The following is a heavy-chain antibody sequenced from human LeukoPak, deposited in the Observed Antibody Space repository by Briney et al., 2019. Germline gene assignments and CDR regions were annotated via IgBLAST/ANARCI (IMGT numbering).Heavy chain of an antibody. Sequence: SSETLSLTCTVSGGSISSGSYYWSWIRQPAGKGLEWIGRIYTSGSTNYNPSLKSRVTISVDTSKNQFSLKLSSVTAADTAVYYCARGAFTILEQDAFDIWGQGTMVTVSS. V-gene: IGHV4-61*02. CDR3: ARGAFTILEQDAFDI. D-gene: IGHD3-3*01. J-gene: IGHJ3*02. CDR2: IYTSGST. CDR1: GGSISSGSYY.